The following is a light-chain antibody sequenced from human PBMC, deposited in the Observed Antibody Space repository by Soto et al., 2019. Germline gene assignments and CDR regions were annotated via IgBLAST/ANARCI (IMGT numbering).Light chain of an antibody. CDR2: AAS. J-gene: IGKJ1*01. CDR3: LQAYKYPRT. Sequence: AIQMTQSPSSLSALVGDRVTITCRASQDVRNELAWYQQKPGKAPKLLIYAASTSQSGVPSRFSGSGSGTLFTLTNSSMQPEDFATYYCLQAYKYPRTFGQGTKV. CDR1: QDVRNE. V-gene: IGKV1-6*01.